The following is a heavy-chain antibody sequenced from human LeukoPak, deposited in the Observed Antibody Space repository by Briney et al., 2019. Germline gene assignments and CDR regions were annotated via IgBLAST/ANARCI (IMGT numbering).Heavy chain of an antibody. CDR1: GFTFSNAW. CDR3: TTDPTY. V-gene: IGHV3-15*01. CDR2: FKSKTDGGTT. Sequence: PEGSLRLSCTASGFTFSNAWMSWVRQAPGKGLEWVGRFKSKTDGGTTDYAAPVKGRFTVSRDDSKNTFYLQMNSLKTEDTAAYYCTTDPTYWGRGTLVTVSS. J-gene: IGHJ4*02.